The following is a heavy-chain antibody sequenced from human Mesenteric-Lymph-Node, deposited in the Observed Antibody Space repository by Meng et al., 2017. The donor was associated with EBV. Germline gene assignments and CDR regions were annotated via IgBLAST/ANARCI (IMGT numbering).Heavy chain of an antibody. CDR3: VSPDCTDGNCFFDY. CDR1: GFTFSDYY. J-gene: IGHJ4*02. V-gene: IGHV3-11*04. D-gene: IGHD2-15*01. CDR2: ISSGTTTI. Sequence: QGHLGASVGNLVKPGGSLRLSWAASGFTFSDYYMSWIRQAPGKGLEWVSYISSGTTTISYADSVKGRFTISRDNAKNSLSLQMNSLRAEDTAVYYCVSPDCTDGNCFFDYWGQGTLVTVSS.